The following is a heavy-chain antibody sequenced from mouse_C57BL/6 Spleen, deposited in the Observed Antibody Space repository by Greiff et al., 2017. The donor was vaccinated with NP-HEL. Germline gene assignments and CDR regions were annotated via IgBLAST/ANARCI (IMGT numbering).Heavy chain of an antibody. Sequence: QVQLQQPGAELVKPGASVKLSCKASGYTFTSYWMQWVKQRPGQGLEWIGEIDPSDSYTNYNQKFKGKATLTVDTSSSTAYMQLSSLTSEDSAVYYCARLEGSLDYWGQGTTLTVSS. CDR2: IDPSDSYT. CDR3: ARLEGSLDY. J-gene: IGHJ2*01. CDR1: GYTFTSYW. V-gene: IGHV1-50*01.